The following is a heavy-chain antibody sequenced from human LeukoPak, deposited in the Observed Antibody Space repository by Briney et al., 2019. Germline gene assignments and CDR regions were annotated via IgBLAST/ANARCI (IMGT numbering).Heavy chain of an antibody. CDR2: INPNSGGT. V-gene: IGHV1-2*04. CDR1: GYTFTGYY. J-gene: IGHJ5*02. CDR3: ARVVGATPYGNWFDP. D-gene: IGHD1-26*01. Sequence: GASVKVSCKASGYTFTGYYMHWVRQAPGQGLEWIGWINPNSGGTNYAQKFQGWVTMTRDTSISTAYMELSRLRSDDTAVYYCARVVGATPYGNWFDPWGQGTLVTVSS.